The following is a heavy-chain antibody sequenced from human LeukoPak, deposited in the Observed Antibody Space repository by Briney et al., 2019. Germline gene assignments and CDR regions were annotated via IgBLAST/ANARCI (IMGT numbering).Heavy chain of an antibody. CDR3: ARSPSTIGWNWGYYFDF. J-gene: IGHJ4*02. CDR1: GAAISDYF. D-gene: IGHD1-7*01. Sequence: PSETLSLTCTVSGAAISDYFWSWIRQPAGKDLEWIGRISTTGSTYFNPSLQSRVRMSVDSSKTHFSLRLSPVTAADTAVYYCARSPSTIGWNWGYYFDFWGQGHLVTVSS. CDR2: ISTTGST. V-gene: IGHV4-4*07.